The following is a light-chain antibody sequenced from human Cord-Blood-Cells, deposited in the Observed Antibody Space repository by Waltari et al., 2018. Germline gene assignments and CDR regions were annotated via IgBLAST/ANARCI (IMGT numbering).Light chain of an antibody. CDR2: EGS. CDR3: CSYAGSSTVV. CDR1: SSDAGSYNL. J-gene: IGLJ2*01. V-gene: IGLV2-23*01. Sequence: QSALTQPASVSGSPGQSITISCPGTSSDAGSYNLVSWYQQHPGKAPKLMIYEGSKRPSGVSNRFSGSKSGNTASLTISGLQAEDEADYYCCSYAGSSTVVFGGGTKLTVL.